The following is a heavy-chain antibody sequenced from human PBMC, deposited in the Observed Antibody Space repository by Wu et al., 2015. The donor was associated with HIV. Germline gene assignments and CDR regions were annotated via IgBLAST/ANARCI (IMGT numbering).Heavy chain of an antibody. V-gene: IGHV1-69*12. CDR2: IIPMFDTA. Sequence: QVQLVQSGAELKKPGSAVKVSCKASGGTFSSFAISWVRQAPGQGLEWMGGIIPMFDTATYAQTFQGRVTITADESTSTAYLQLSSLRSEDTAVYYCARVGGSSWYREFDLWGQRGQMVTVSS. D-gene: IGHD6-13*01. J-gene: IGHJ3*01. CDR1: GGTFSSFA. CDR3: ARVGGSSWYREFDL.